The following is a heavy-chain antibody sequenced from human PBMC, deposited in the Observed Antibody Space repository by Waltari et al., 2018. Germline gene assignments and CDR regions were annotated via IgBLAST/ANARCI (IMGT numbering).Heavy chain of an antibody. J-gene: IGHJ4*02. CDR1: GGFIMTNGFF. D-gene: IGHD1-1*01. CDR3: VRRGDGHNYIGIDY. Sequence: QLQESGPGLVKPSETLSLTCTVSGGFIMTNGFFWGWIRQAPGRELEWIGSIYYSGTAYYNPPVKSRVTISVDTSNNEFSLKMDSVTAADTAIYYCVRRGDGHNYIGIDYWGRGILVTVSS. V-gene: IGHV4-39*01. CDR2: IYYSGTA.